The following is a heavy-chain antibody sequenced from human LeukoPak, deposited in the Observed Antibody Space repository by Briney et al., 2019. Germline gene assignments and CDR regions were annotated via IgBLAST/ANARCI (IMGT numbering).Heavy chain of an antibody. J-gene: IGHJ6*02. V-gene: IGHV3-30-3*01. D-gene: IGHD3-3*01. Sequence: PGGSLRLSCAASGFTFSSYAMHWVRQAPGKGLEWVAVISYDGSNKYYADSVKGRFTISRDNSENTLYLQMNSLRAEDTAVYYCARDLGDTSYYDFWSGYAPRNYYYYGMDVWGQGTTVTVSS. CDR3: ARDLGDTSYYDFWSGYAPRNYYYYGMDV. CDR1: GFTFSSYA. CDR2: ISYDGSNK.